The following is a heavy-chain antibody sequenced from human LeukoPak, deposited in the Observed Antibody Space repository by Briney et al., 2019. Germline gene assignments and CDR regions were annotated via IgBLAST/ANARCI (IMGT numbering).Heavy chain of an antibody. CDR1: GFSLSTSGVG. CDR3: AHTSFGRIAAAGIKTFDY. D-gene: IGHD6-13*01. Sequence: SGPTLVKPTHTLTLTCTFSGFSLSTSGVGVGWIRQPPGKALEWLALIYWDDDKRYSPSLKSRLTITKDTSKNQVVLTMTNMDPVDTATYYCAHTSFGRIAAAGIKTFDYWGQGTLVTVSS. J-gene: IGHJ4*02. V-gene: IGHV2-5*02. CDR2: IYWDDDK.